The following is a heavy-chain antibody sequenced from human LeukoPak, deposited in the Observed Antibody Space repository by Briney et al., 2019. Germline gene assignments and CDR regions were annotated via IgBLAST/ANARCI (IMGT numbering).Heavy chain of an antibody. D-gene: IGHD4-17*01. V-gene: IGHV3-23*01. CDR2: ISGSGGST. CDR1: GFTFSSYS. Sequence: GGSLRLSCAASGFTFSSYSMNRVRQAPRKGLEWVSAISGSGGSTYYADSVKGRFTISRDNSKNTLYLQMNSLRAEDTAVYYCAKDRMYGALDYWGQGTLVTVSS. J-gene: IGHJ4*02. CDR3: AKDRMYGALDY.